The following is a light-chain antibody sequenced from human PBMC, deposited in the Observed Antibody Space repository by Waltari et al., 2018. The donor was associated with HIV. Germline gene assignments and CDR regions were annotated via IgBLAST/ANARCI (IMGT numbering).Light chain of an antibody. Sequence: QSVLTQPPSASGTPGQKVTISCSGGTANIVANFVFWFQQFPGTAPKLLIYRDNLRHSGVPARCSGSKSGTSASLTISVLRSDDEAHYFCAVLDDTLGGGVFGGGTKLTVL. CDR3: AVLDDTLGGGV. V-gene: IGLV1-47*01. CDR2: RDN. J-gene: IGLJ2*01. CDR1: TANIVANF.